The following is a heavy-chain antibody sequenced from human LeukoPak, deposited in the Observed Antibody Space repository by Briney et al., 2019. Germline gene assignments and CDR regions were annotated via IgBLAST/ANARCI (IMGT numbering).Heavy chain of an antibody. CDR3: ARAGGYSSGPAAS. J-gene: IGHJ5*02. Sequence: GASVKVSCKASGGTFSSYTISWVRQAPGQGLEWMGRIIPILGIANYAQKFQGRVTITADKSTSTAYMELSSLRSEDTAVYYCARAGGYSSGPAASWGQGTLVTVSS. D-gene: IGHD6-19*01. V-gene: IGHV1-69*02. CDR1: GGTFSSYT. CDR2: IIPILGIA.